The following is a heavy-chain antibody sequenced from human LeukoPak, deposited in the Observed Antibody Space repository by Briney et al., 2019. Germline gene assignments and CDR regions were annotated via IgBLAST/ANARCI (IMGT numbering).Heavy chain of an antibody. CDR1: GFTFSSYG. CDR2: TWYDGTNK. V-gene: IGHV3-33*01. J-gene: IGHJ4*02. D-gene: IGHD6-13*01. CDR3: ARGDRSSWFNFDY. Sequence: GGSLRLSCAASGFTFSSYGMHWVRQAPGKGLEWVAVTWYDGTNKYFADSVRGRFSISRDNSKNTLYLQVNSLRAEDTAVYYCARGDRSSWFNFDYWGQGTLVTVSS.